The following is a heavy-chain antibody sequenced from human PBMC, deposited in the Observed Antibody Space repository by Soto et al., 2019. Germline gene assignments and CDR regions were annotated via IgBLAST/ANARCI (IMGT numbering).Heavy chain of an antibody. Sequence: GGSLRLSCAASGFTFSNAWMNWVRQAPGKGLEWVGRIKTKAGGGATDYAAPVNARFTISRDDSRNTLYLQMISLKTEDTAVYYCTTFTLVPPYWGQGTLVTVSS. CDR1: GFTFSNAW. CDR2: IKTKAGGGAT. D-gene: IGHD3-10*01. V-gene: IGHV3-15*07. J-gene: IGHJ4*02. CDR3: TTFTLVPPY.